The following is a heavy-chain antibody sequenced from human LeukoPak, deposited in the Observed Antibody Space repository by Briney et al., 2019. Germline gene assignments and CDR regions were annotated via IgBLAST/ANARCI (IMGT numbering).Heavy chain of an antibody. CDR1: GFIFSSYV. Sequence: GRSLRLSCAASGFIFSSYVMHWVRQAPGKGLEWVAVISYDGSNKYYADSVKGRFTISRDNSKNTLYLQMNSLRAEDTAVYYCARAGGSGWSPFDYWGQGTLVTVSS. CDR2: ISYDGSNK. V-gene: IGHV3-30-3*01. CDR3: ARAGGSGWSPFDY. J-gene: IGHJ4*02. D-gene: IGHD6-19*01.